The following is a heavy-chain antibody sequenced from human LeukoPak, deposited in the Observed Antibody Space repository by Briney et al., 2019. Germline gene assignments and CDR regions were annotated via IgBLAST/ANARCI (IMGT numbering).Heavy chain of an antibody. J-gene: IGHJ4*02. CDR1: GFTFSSYG. D-gene: IGHD2-15*01. CDR2: IWYDGSNK. CDR3: ARDQDEDEKSGFDY. V-gene: IGHV3-33*01. Sequence: GGSLRLSCAASGFTFSSYGMPWVRQAPGKGLEWVAVIWYDGSNKYYADSVKGRFTISRDNSKNTLYLQMNSLRAEDTAVYYCARDQDEDEKSGFDYWGQGTLVTVSS.